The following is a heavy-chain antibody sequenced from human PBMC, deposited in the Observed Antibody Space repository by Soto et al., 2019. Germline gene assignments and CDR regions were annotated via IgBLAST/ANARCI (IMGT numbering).Heavy chain of an antibody. CDR2: INHSGST. D-gene: IGHD3-9*01. Sequence: SETLSLTCAVYGGSFSGYYWSWIRQPPGKGLEWIGEINHSGSTNYNPSLKSRVTISVDTSKNQFSLKLSSVTAADTAVYYCARGRLPDGRYFDWLLSGFYYGMDVWGQGTTVTVFS. J-gene: IGHJ6*02. CDR3: ARGRLPDGRYFDWLLSGFYYGMDV. V-gene: IGHV4-34*01. CDR1: GGSFSGYY.